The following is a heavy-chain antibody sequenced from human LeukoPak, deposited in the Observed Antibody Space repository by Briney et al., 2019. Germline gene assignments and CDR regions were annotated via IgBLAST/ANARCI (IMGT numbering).Heavy chain of an antibody. Sequence: GGSLRLSCAASGFSVITNFMTWVRQAPGKGLEWVSVIYGGDITYYADSVKGRFTISRDNSKNTLYLQMNSLRAEDTAVYYCARDPLRASDVWGKGTTVTVSS. CDR1: GFSVITNF. V-gene: IGHV3-53*01. D-gene: IGHD4-17*01. CDR2: IYGGDIT. CDR3: ARDPLRASDV. J-gene: IGHJ6*04.